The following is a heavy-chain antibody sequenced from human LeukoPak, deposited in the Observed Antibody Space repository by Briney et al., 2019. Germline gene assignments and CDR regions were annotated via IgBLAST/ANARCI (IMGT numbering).Heavy chain of an antibody. CDR2: IWYDGSNK. Sequence: GRSLRLSCAASGFTFSSYGMHWVRQAPGKGLEWVAVIWYDGSNKYYADSVKGRFTISRDNSKNTLYLQMNSLRAEDTAVYYCARSWTYSSSWYDYWGQGTLATVSS. CDR1: GFTFSSYG. CDR3: ARSWTYSSSWYDY. D-gene: IGHD6-13*01. J-gene: IGHJ4*02. V-gene: IGHV3-33*01.